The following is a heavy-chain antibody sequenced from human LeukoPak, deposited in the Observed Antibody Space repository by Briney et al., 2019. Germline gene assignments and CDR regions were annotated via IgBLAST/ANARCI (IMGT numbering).Heavy chain of an antibody. J-gene: IGHJ5*02. CDR2: IYYSGST. V-gene: IGHV4-59*01. CDR3: ARGASSTRTRNWFDP. Sequence: SETLSLTCTVSGGSISNYYWSWIRQPPGKGLEWIGSIYYSGSTNYNPSLKSRVTISVDTSKNQFSLKLSSVTAADTAVYYCARGASSTRTRNWFDPWGQGTLVTVSS. D-gene: IGHD2-2*01. CDR1: GGSISNYY.